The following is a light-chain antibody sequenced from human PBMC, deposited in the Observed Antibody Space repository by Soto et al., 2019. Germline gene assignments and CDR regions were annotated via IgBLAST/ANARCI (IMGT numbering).Light chain of an antibody. V-gene: IGKV3-15*01. J-gene: IGKJ2*01. CDR3: QQYNNWPPRT. CDR2: GAS. CDR1: QSVSNH. Sequence: EIVMTQSPVTLSVSPGERATLSCRASQSVSNHLAWYQQKPGQAPRLLIYGASTRAIGIPARFSGSGSGTEFTLTISSLQSEDFAVYDCQQYNNWPPRTFGQGTKLEIK.